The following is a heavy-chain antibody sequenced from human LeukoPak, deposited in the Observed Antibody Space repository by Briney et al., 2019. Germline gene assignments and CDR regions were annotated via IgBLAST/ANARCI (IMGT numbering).Heavy chain of an antibody. CDR2: IIPIFGTA. CDR3: ARGPEYYDFWSGPNYYYYYMDV. J-gene: IGHJ6*03. D-gene: IGHD3-3*01. V-gene: IGHV1-69*06. Sequence: SVKVSCKASGGTFSSYAISWVRQAPGQGLEWMGGIIPIFGTANYAQKFQGRVTITADKSTSTAYMELSSLRSEDTAVYYCARGPEYYDFWSGPNYYYYYMDVWGKGTTVTVSS. CDR1: GGTFSSYA.